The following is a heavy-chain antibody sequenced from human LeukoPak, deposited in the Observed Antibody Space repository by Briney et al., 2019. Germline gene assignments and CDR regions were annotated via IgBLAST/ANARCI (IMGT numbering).Heavy chain of an antibody. CDR3: ARLGYYDFWSGDNWFDP. Sequence: SVKVSCKASGGTFSSYAISWVRQAPGQGLEWMGGIIPIFGTANYAQKFQGRVAITADESTSTAYMELSSLRSEDTAVYYCARLGYYDFWSGDNWFDPWGQGTLVTVSS. D-gene: IGHD3-3*01. CDR2: IIPIFGTA. J-gene: IGHJ5*02. CDR1: GGTFSSYA. V-gene: IGHV1-69*13.